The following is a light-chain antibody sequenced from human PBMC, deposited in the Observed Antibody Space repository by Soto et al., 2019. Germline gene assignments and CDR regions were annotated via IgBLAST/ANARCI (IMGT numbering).Light chain of an antibody. CDR1: QSVSNNY. Sequence: EIVLTQSPCTLSLSPGERATLSCRASQSVSNNYLAWYQQKPGQAPRLLIYGASNRATGIPDRFSCSGSGTDFTLTISRLEPEDLAVYYCQQYDGSPRTFGQGTKVDIK. J-gene: IGKJ1*01. V-gene: IGKV3-20*01. CDR3: QQYDGSPRT. CDR2: GAS.